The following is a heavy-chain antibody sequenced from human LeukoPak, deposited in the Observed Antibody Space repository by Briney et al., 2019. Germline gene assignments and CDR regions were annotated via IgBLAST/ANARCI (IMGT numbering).Heavy chain of an antibody. CDR2: IYSGGTT. V-gene: IGHV3-66*01. CDR3: ARASQWLAFDN. J-gene: IGHJ4*02. CDR1: RFTVTSDT. Sequence: GGSLRLSCAASRFTVTSDTMSWVRQAPGRGLEWVSFIYSGGTTNYAASVKGRFTISRDNSKNTLYLQMNSLRAEDTAVYFCARASQWLAFDNWGQGTLVTVSS. D-gene: IGHD6-19*01.